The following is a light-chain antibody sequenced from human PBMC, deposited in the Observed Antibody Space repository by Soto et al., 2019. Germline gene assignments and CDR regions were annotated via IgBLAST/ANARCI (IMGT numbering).Light chain of an antibody. CDR2: EGS. Sequence: QSVLTQPASVSGSPGQSITISCTGTSSDVGSYNLVSWYQHHPGKAPKLMIYEGSKRPSGVSNRFSGSKSGNTASLTISGLQAEDEADYCCCSYAGSSTWVFGGGTKLTV. V-gene: IGLV2-23*01. CDR1: SSDVGSYNL. CDR3: CSYAGSSTWV. J-gene: IGLJ3*02.